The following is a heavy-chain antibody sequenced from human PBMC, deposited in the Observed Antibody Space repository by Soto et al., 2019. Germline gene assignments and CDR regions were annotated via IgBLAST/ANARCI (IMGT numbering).Heavy chain of an antibody. CDR3: ARDGESCSSTNCLRKWFDS. CDR2: ITPTGSSI. J-gene: IGHJ5*01. Sequence: EVQLVESGGGLVKPGGSLRLSCTASGFTFSTYTMNWVRQAPGKGLEWVSSITPTGSSIYYADSVRGRFTVFRDNAKKSLYLQMSSLRAEDAAVYYSARDGESCSSTNCLRKWFDSWGQGTPVTVSS. V-gene: IGHV3-21*01. CDR1: GFTFSTYT. D-gene: IGHD2-2*01.